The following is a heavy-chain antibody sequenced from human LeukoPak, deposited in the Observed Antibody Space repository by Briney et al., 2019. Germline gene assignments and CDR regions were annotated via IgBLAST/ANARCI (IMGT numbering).Heavy chain of an antibody. J-gene: IGHJ5*02. CDR1: GFTFSSYE. Sequence: TGGSLRLSCAASGFTFSSYEMNWVRQAPGKGLEWVADISSSGTTIHYADSLKGRFTISRDNAKNSLYLQLNSLRAEDTAVYYCARVRYSYGSSWFDPWGQGTLVTVSS. D-gene: IGHD5-18*01. CDR2: ISSSGTTI. CDR3: ARVRYSYGSSWFDP. V-gene: IGHV3-48*03.